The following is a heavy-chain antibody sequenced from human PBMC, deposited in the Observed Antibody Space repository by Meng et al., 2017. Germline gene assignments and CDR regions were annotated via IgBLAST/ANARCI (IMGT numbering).Heavy chain of an antibody. CDR3: ARLQSTSSLSPLAY. CDR1: GSTFSNYW. V-gene: IGHV5-51*01. J-gene: IGHJ4*02. CDR2: IYPGPSDT. D-gene: IGHD6-6*01. Sequence: GGSLRLSCKASGSTFSNYWIGWVRQMPGKGLEWMGIIYPGPSDTRYSPSFHGHVTFSADKSMRTAYLQWNSLEASDTGMYYCARLQSTSSLSPLAYWGQGTLVTVSS.